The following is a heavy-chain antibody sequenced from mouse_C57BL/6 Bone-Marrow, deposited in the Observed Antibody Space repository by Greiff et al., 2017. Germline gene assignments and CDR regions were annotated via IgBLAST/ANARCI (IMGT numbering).Heavy chain of an antibody. CDR2: IYPGSGNT. CDR1: GYTFTDYY. Sequence: VMLVESGAELVRPGASVKLSCKASGYTFTDYYINWVKQRPGQGLEWIARIYPGSGNTYYNEKFKGKATLTAEKSSSTAYMQLSSLTSEDSAVYFCARRYYDYDDAMDYWGQGTSVTVSS. J-gene: IGHJ4*01. CDR3: ARRYYDYDDAMDY. V-gene: IGHV1-76*01. D-gene: IGHD2-4*01.